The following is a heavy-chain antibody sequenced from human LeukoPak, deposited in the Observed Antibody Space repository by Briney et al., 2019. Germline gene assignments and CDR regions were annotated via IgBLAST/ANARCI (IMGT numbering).Heavy chain of an antibody. D-gene: IGHD6-19*01. Sequence: GGSLRLSCAASGFTFSNAWMSWVRQAPGKGLEWVGRIKSKTDGGTTDYAAPVKGRFTTSRDDSKNTLYLQMNSLKTEDTAVYYCTANDLAVAGLDYWGQGTLVTVSS. V-gene: IGHV3-15*01. CDR1: GFTFSNAW. CDR2: IKSKTDGGTT. CDR3: TANDLAVAGLDY. J-gene: IGHJ4*02.